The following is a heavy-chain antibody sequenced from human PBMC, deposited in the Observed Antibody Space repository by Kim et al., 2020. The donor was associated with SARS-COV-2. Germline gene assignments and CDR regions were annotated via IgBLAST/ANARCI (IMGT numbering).Heavy chain of an antibody. J-gene: IGHJ4*02. Sequence: GESLKISCKGPGYSFTSYWISWVRQMPGKGLEWMGRIDPSDSYTNYSPSFQGHVTISADKSISTAYLQWSSLKASDTAMYYCATHTVTTHSGDVFDYWGQGTLVTVSS. V-gene: IGHV5-10-1*01. D-gene: IGHD4-17*01. CDR2: IDPSDSYT. CDR1: GYSFTSYW. CDR3: ATHTVTTHSGDVFDY.